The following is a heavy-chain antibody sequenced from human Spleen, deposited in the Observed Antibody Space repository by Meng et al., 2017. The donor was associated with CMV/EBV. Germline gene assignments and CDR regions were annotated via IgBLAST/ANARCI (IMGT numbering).Heavy chain of an antibody. CDR1: GFTFSAYR. CDR2: ISSSSNFI. V-gene: IGHV3-21*01. D-gene: IGHD2-2*01. Sequence: GGSLRLSCAASGFTFSAYRMNWLRQAPGKGLEWVSSISSSSNFIYYADSVRGRFTISRDNTNNSLFLQMNGLRAEDSAVYYCAREGFDCSSTNCHFDYWGRGTLVTVSS. J-gene: IGHJ4*02. CDR3: AREGFDCSSTNCHFDY.